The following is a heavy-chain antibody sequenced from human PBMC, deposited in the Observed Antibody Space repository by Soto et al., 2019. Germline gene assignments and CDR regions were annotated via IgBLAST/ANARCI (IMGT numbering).Heavy chain of an antibody. CDR1: GYSISSGYY. V-gene: IGHV4-38-2*02. J-gene: IGHJ4*02. CDR2: IYHSGST. D-gene: IGHD6-19*01. Sequence: SETLSLTCAVSGYSISSGYYWGWIRQPPGKGLEWIGSIYHSGSTYYNPSLKSRVTISVDTSKNQFSLKLSSVTAADTAVYYCARETRIHSWYSSGWFYPFWGQGTLVTVSS. CDR3: ARETRIHSWYSSGWFYPF.